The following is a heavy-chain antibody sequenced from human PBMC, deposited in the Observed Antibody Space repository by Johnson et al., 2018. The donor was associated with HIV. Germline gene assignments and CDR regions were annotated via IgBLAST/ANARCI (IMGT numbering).Heavy chain of an antibody. CDR1: GFTFSTYS. CDR2: ISDYGAGT. V-gene: IGHV3-64*01. J-gene: IGHJ3*01. Sequence: VQLVESGGGLVPPGGSLRLSCAASGFTFSTYSMHWVRQAPGKGLECVSGISDYGAGTYYANSVRGRFTISRDNSKNTLYLQMGSLRPEDMAVYYCARDGRWGSSTWYSVFALWGQGTMVTVSS. CDR3: ARDGRWGSSTWYSVFAL. D-gene: IGHD6-13*01.